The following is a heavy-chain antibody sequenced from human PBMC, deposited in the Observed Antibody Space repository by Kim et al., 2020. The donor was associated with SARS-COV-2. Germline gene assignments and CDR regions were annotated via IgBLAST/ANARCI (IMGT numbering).Heavy chain of an antibody. CDR2: IIPIFGTA. V-gene: IGHV1-69*13. CDR3: ARLGHSGYGASPQEPLTPFSAAVIVY. Sequence: SVKVSCKASGGTFSSYAISWVRQAPGQGLEWMGGIIPIFGTANYAQKFQGRVTITADESTSTAYMELSSLRSEDTAVYYCARLGHSGYGASPQEPLTPFSAAVIVYWGQGTLGTVSS. CDR1: GGTFSSYA. J-gene: IGHJ4*02. D-gene: IGHD5-12*01.